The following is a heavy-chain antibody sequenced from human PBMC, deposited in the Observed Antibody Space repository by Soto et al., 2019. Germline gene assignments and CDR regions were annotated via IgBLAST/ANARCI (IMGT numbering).Heavy chain of an antibody. Sequence: QLQLQESGSGLVKPSQTLSLTCAVSGGSISSGGYSWSWVRQPPGKGLEWIGYIYHSGNTYYNPSLKSRVTISVGRSKHQFSLKLSSVTAADTAVYYCARCCYYDSSGYYYPTWFDPWGQGTLVTVSS. CDR2: IYHSGNT. D-gene: IGHD3-22*01. V-gene: IGHV4-30-2*01. CDR1: GGSISSGGYS. CDR3: ARCCYYDSSGYYYPTWFDP. J-gene: IGHJ5*02.